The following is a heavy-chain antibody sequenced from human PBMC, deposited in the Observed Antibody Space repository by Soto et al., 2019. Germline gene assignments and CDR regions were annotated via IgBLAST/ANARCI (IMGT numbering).Heavy chain of an antibody. D-gene: IGHD5-12*01. CDR2: IGTAGDT. V-gene: IGHV3-13*04. J-gene: IGHJ4*02. CDR3: ARVGRLRFFDY. Sequence: PGGSLRLSCAASGFTFSSYDMHWVRQATGKGLEWVSSIGTAGDTYYPGSVKGRFTISRENAKNSLYLQMNSLRAADTAAYYCARVGRLRFFDYWGQGTLVTVSS. CDR1: GFTFSSYD.